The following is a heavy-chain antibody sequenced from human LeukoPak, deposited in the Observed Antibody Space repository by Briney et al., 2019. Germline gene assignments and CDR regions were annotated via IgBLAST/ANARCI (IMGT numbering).Heavy chain of an antibody. CDR3: ARDWNAGSGWFLWFDP. Sequence: SEILSLTCTVSSGSISSYYWSWIRQPAGKGLEWIGRIYTSGSTDYNSSLKSRVAMSLDTSKNQFSLKLRSVTAADTAVYYCARDWNAGSGWFLWFDPWGQGTLVTVSS. CDR2: IYTSGST. J-gene: IGHJ5*02. V-gene: IGHV4-4*07. D-gene: IGHD6-19*01. CDR1: SGSISSYY.